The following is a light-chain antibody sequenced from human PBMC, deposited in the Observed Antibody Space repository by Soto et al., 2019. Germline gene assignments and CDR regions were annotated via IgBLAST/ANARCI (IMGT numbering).Light chain of an antibody. CDR1: RSNVGTNL. V-gene: IGLV1-44*01. J-gene: IGLJ1*01. CDR3: EVWDDGLNGYV. Sequence: QSVLTQPPSAPGTPGQGVTISCSGRRSNVGTNLVNWYQQLPGTAPKLLIYAHIQRPSGVPDRFSGSTSGTSASLAISGLQSEDEADYYCEVWDDGLNGYVFGTGTKVTVL. CDR2: AHI.